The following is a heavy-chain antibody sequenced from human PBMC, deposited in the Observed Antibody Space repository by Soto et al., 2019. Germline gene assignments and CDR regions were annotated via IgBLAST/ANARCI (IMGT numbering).Heavy chain of an antibody. CDR3: ARLPWGAFDI. V-gene: IGHV4-34*01. CDR1: GGSFTNYP. Sequence: QVQLQQWGAGLLKPSETLSLTCAVSGGSFTNYPWSWIRQPPGKGLEWIGEINHGGGINYNPSLKSRVTISVDTSKKQCSLKLNSVTAADTAMYYCARLPWGAFDIWGQGTMVTVSS. D-gene: IGHD7-27*01. J-gene: IGHJ3*02. CDR2: INHGGGI.